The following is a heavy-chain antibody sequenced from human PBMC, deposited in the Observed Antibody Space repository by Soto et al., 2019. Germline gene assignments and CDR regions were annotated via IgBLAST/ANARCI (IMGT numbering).Heavy chain of an antibody. D-gene: IGHD3-22*01. CDR2: ISWDSGSI. CDR3: AKDQTYYYDSSGYYGY. Sequence: PGGSLRLSCAASGFTFDDYAMHWVRQAPGKGLEWVSGISWDSGSIGYADSVKGRFTISRDNSKNTLYLQMNSLRAEDTAVYYCAKDQTYYYDSSGYYGYWGQGTLVTVSS. V-gene: IGHV3-9*01. J-gene: IGHJ4*02. CDR1: GFTFDDYA.